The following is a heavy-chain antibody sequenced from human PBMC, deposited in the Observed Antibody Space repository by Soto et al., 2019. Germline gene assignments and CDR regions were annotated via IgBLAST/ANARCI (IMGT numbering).Heavy chain of an antibody. J-gene: IGHJ6*02. CDR1: GDPISSSKW. Sequence: SETLSLTCAVSGDPISSSKWWTWVRQTPGKGLEWIGKIDQNGITNYNPSLESRVTILKDTSKNQLSLKLTSVTAVDSAVYYCARLNRDYYFYGMDVWGQGATVTVSS. V-gene: IGHV4-4*02. CDR2: IDQNGIT. CDR3: ARLNRDYYFYGMDV.